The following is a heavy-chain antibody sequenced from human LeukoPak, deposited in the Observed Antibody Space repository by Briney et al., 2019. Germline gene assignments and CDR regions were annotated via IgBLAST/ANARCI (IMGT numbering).Heavy chain of an antibody. CDR1: GYSLTSYW. Sequence: GESLKISCKVSGYSLTSYWISWVRQMPGKGLEWMGRIDPSDSYSNYSPFFQGHVTMSADKSIGTAYLQWSSLQASDTAMYYCATGYGGGRGAFDIWGQGTMVTVSS. CDR3: ATGYGGGRGAFDI. D-gene: IGHD6-19*01. J-gene: IGHJ3*02. V-gene: IGHV5-10-1*01. CDR2: IDPSDSYS.